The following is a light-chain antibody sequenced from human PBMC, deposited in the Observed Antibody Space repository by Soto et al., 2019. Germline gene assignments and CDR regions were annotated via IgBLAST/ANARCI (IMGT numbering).Light chain of an antibody. CDR1: QSVSRSS. CDR2: GAS. Sequence: EIVLTQSPGTLSLSPGERATLSCRASQSVSRSSLAWYQQKPGQAPRLLIYGASSRATGIPDRFSGSGSGTDFTLTISRLEPEDFAVYYCQQYGSSPPLTFGGGTKVEIK. V-gene: IGKV3-20*01. CDR3: QQYGSSPPLT. J-gene: IGKJ4*01.